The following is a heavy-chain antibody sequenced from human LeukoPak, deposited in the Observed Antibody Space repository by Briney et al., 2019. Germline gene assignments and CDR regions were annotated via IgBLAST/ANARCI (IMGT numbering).Heavy chain of an antibody. D-gene: IGHD3-9*01. CDR2: ISYSGNT. CDR3: ATVIYDVLTGYSLQ. J-gene: IGHJ4*02. Sequence: PSETLSLTCTVSSGSISSYYWSWIRQPPGKGLEWIGFISYSGNTNYNPSLKSRVTISVDTSKNQFSLKLNSVTAADTAVYYCATVIYDVLTGYSLQWGQGTLVTVSS. V-gene: IGHV4-59*12. CDR1: SGSISSYY.